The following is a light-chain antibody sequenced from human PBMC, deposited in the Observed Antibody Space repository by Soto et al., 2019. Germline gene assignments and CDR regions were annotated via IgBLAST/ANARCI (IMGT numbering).Light chain of an antibody. Sequence: QSVLTQPPSVSGAPGQRVTISCTGSSSNIGAGYDLHWYQQLPGTAPKLLIYGNSNRPSGVPDRFSGSKSGTSASLAITGLQAEDEADYYCQSYDSSLIGVVFGGGTKLTVL. CDR1: SSNIGAGYD. CDR2: GNS. J-gene: IGLJ2*01. V-gene: IGLV1-40*01. CDR3: QSYDSSLIGVV.